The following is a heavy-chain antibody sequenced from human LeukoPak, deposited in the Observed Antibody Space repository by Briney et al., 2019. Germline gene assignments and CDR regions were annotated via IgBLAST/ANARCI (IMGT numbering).Heavy chain of an antibody. CDR3: ARTIRDEEGYFDY. D-gene: IGHD4-17*01. CDR2: INWNGGST. J-gene: IGHJ4*02. Sequence: GGSLRLSCAASGFTFDDYGMSWVRQAPGKGLEWVSGINWNGGSTGYADSVKGRFTISRDNAKNSLYLQMNSLRAEDTALYHCARTIRDEEGYFDYWGQGTLVAVSS. CDR1: GFTFDDYG. V-gene: IGHV3-20*01.